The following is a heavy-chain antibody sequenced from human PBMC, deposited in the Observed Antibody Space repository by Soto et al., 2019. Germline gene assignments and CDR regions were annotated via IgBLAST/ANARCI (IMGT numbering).Heavy chain of an antibody. Sequence: SETLSLTCTVSGGSISSGDYYWSWIRQPPGKGLEWIGYIYYSGSTYYNPSLKSRVTISVDTSKNQFSLKLSSVTAADTAVYYCAREHSGSYYNVWFDPWGQGTLVTVSS. V-gene: IGHV4-30-4*01. J-gene: IGHJ5*02. CDR3: AREHSGSYYNVWFDP. D-gene: IGHD3-10*01. CDR1: GGSISSGDYY. CDR2: IYYSGST.